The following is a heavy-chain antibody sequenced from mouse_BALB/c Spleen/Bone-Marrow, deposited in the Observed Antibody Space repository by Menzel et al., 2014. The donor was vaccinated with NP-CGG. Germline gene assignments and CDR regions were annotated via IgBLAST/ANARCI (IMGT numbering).Heavy chain of an antibody. J-gene: IGHJ2*01. Sequence: QVQLQQSGAELVRPGSSVKISCKASGYAFSVYWMNWVKQRPGQGLEWIGQIYPGDGDTNYNGKFKGRATLTADKSFNTAYMQLSSLTSEDSAVYFCARGGISVDYWGQGTTLTVSS. CDR3: ARGGISVDY. CDR2: IYPGDGDT. V-gene: IGHV1-80*01. CDR1: GYAFSVYW.